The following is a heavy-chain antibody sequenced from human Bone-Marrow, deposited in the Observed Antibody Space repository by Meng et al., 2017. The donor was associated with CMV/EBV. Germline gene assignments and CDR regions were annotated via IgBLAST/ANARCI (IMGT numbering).Heavy chain of an antibody. CDR2: IKQDGSEK. J-gene: IGHJ4*02. CDR1: GFTFSSYW. CDR3: ARDVRNYGDYYFDY. V-gene: IGHV3-7*01. Sequence: GGSLRLSCAASGFTFSSYWMSWVRQAPGKGLEWVGNIKQDGSEKYHVDSVKGRFTISKDNAKNSLYLQMNGLRADDTAVYYCARDVRNYGDYYFDYWGQGTLVTVSS. D-gene: IGHD1-7*01.